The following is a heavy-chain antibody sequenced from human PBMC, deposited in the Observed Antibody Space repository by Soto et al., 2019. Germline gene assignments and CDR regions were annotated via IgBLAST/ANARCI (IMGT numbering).Heavy chain of an antibody. CDR2: ISSSSSYI. D-gene: IGHD1-26*01. V-gene: IGHV3-21*01. J-gene: IGHJ4*02. CDR3: ARSIFYATYVDY. CDR1: GFTFSSYS. Sequence: VQLVESGGGLVKPGGSLRLSCAASGFTFSSYSMNWVRQAPGKGLEWVSSISSSSSYIYYADSVKGRFTISRDNAKNSLYLQMNSLRAEDTAVYYCARSIFYATYVDYWGQGTLVTVSS.